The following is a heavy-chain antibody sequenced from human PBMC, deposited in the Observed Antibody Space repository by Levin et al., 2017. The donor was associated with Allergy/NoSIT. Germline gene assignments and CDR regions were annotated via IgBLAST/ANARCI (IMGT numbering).Heavy chain of an antibody. Sequence: SHTLSLTFSFSFFPIIIYYFLSILHPPFNLLYFIFYIYYILSTSYNPSLKSRVTISIDTSKNEFSLRLTSVTAEETAVYYCTRHDRQWFGDEVKHAFDIWGQGTMVTVSS. J-gene: IGHJ3*02. D-gene: IGHD3-10*01. CDR3: TRHDRQWFGDEVKHAFDI. CDR1: FFPIIIYY. CDR2: IYYILST. V-gene: IGHV4-59*08.